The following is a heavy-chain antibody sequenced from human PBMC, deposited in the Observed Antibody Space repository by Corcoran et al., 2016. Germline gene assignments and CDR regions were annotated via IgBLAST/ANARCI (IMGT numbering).Heavy chain of an antibody. J-gene: IGHJ4*02. CDR2: IKSKTDGGTT. CDR3: TPVMDHSGSHY. CDR1: GFTFSNAW. D-gene: IGHD1-26*01. Sequence: EVQLVESGGGLVKPGGSLRLSCAASGFTFSNAWMSWVRQAPGKGLEWVGRIKSKTDGGTTDYAAPVKGRFTISRDDSKNTLYLQMNSLKTEDTAGYYCTPVMDHSGSHYWGQGTLVTVSS. V-gene: IGHV3-15*01.